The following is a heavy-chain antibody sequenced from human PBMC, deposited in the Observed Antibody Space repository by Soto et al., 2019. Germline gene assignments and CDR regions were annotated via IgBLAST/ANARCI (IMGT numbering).Heavy chain of an antibody. Sequence: GVSLRLSCAASGITFSSYAMTWVRQAPGKGLEWVSSISGGGEFTSYADSVKGRFTISRDNSKSTVYLQMDSLRAEDTALYYCAKDLVGIVYFDIIAYWGQGALVTVSS. CDR2: ISGGGEFT. CDR1: GITFSSYA. J-gene: IGHJ4*02. V-gene: IGHV3-23*01. CDR3: AKDLVGIVYFDIIAY. D-gene: IGHD3-22*01.